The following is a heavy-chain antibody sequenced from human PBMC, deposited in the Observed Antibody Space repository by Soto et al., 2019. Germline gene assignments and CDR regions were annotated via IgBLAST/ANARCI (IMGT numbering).Heavy chain of an antibody. CDR2: LSSTGGST. V-gene: IGHV3-23*01. CDR3: AKDQGFLEWIPQGGLDV. D-gene: IGHD3-3*01. J-gene: IGHJ6*02. CDR1: GFTFRKYV. Sequence: EVQLLESGGGLAQPGGSLRLSCEVSGFTFRKYVMTWVRQAPGKGLEWGSSLSSTGGSTYYADSVNGRFTVSRDNSKNTLFLQMNSLRAEDTAIYYCAKDQGFLEWIPQGGLDVWGPGTTVAVSS.